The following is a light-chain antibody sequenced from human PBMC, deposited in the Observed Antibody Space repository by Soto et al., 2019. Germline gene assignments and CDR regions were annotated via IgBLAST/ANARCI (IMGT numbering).Light chain of an antibody. V-gene: IGKV1-5*03. CDR1: QGISSW. CDR3: QQYNSYPLT. Sequence: DIQMTQSPSTLSASVGDRVTITCRASQGISSWLAGYQQKPGKAPNLLIYKASSLESGVPSRFTGSGSGTEFTLTISSLQPDDFATYYRQQYNSYPLTFGGGTKVEIK. J-gene: IGKJ4*01. CDR2: KAS.